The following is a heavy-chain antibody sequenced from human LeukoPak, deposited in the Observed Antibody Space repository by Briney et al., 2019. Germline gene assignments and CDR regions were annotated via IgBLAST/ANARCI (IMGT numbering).Heavy chain of an antibody. CDR3: AKDPQSYYDSSGYSI. V-gene: IGHV3-23*01. Sequence: GGSLRLSCAASGFTFSSYAMSWVRQAPGKGLEWVSAISGSGGGTYYADSVKGRFTISRDNSKNTLYLQMNSLRAEDTAVYYCAKDPQSYYDSSGYSIWGQGTWSPSLQ. CDR1: GFTFSSYA. CDR2: ISGSGGGT. J-gene: IGHJ3*02. D-gene: IGHD3-22*01.